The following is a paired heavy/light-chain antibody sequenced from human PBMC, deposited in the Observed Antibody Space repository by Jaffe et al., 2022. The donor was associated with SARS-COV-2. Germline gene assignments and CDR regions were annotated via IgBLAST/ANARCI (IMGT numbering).Light chain of an antibody. Sequence: QSVLTQPPSVSAAPGHKVTISCSGSTSNIGNNYVSWYQQLPGTAPKLLIYENYNRPSGIPDRFSGSKSGTSATLGITGLQTGDEATYYCATWDSNLNAGVFGGGTKLAVL. V-gene: IGLV1-51*02. J-gene: IGLJ2*01. CDR2: ENY. CDR1: TSNIGNNY. CDR3: ATWDSNLNAGV.
Heavy chain of an antibody. J-gene: IGHJ4*02. CDR2: INGGSDNI. Sequence: QAQLVQSGAEMKQPGASVKIFCKASGYTFTAYAIHWVRQAPGQSLEWMGWINGGSDNIKYSEKFQGRVTFTRDTPATTAYMELSSLRSEDTAVYYCARVGGSGWPHFDFWGQGTLVTVSS. V-gene: IGHV1-3*01. CDR3: ARVGGSGWPHFDF. D-gene: IGHD6-19*01. CDR1: GYTFTAYA.